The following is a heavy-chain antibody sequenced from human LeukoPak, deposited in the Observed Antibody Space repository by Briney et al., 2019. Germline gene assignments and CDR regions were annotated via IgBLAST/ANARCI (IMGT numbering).Heavy chain of an antibody. D-gene: IGHD6-19*01. CDR3: ARETSSGWYPFDY. Sequence: SETLSLTCTVSGGSISSYSWSWSRQRAAKGLGWIGRIYISGSTTYNPSLKSRLTMSVDTSKNQFSLQLSSVTAADTAVYYCARETSSGWYPFDYWGQGTLVTVSS. CDR1: GGSISSYS. CDR2: IYISGST. J-gene: IGHJ4*02. V-gene: IGHV4-4*07.